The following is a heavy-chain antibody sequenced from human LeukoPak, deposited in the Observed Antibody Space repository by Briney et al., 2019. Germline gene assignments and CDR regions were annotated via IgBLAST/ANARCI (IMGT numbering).Heavy chain of an antibody. CDR3: ARRELAVAGSFDY. D-gene: IGHD6-19*01. Sequence: GESLKISCKGSGYSSTSYWIGWVRQMPGKGLEWMGIIYPGDSDTRYSPSFQGQVTISADKSISTAYLQWSSLKASDTAMYYCARRELAVAGSFDYWGQGTLVTVSS. V-gene: IGHV5-51*01. J-gene: IGHJ4*02. CDR1: GYSSTSYW. CDR2: IYPGDSDT.